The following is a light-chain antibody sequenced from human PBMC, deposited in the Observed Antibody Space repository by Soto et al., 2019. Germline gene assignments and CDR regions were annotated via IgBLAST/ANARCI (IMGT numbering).Light chain of an antibody. CDR2: GAS. Sequence: EIVLTQSPGTLSLSPGERVSLSCRASQSVRSSYLAWYQQTPGQAPRLLIYGASSRATGIPDRFSGSGSGTDFTLTISRLEPEDFAVYYCQQYGASPRTFGQGTRLEIK. J-gene: IGKJ5*01. CDR1: QSVRSSY. V-gene: IGKV3-20*01. CDR3: QQYGASPRT.